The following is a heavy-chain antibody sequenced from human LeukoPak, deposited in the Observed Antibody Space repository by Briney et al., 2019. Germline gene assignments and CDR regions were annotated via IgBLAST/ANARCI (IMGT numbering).Heavy chain of an antibody. V-gene: IGHV1-18*01. CDR2: ISAYNGNT. J-gene: IGHJ6*03. Sequence: ASVKVSCKASGYTFSSYGISWVRQAPGQGLEWMGWISAYNGNTNYAQKVQGRVTMTTDTSTSTAYMEVKSLRSDDTAVYCARSGAYGYYYYYYYMDVWGKGTTVTVSS. D-gene: IGHD5-12*01. CDR1: GYTFSSYG. CDR3: RSGAYGYYYYYYYMDV.